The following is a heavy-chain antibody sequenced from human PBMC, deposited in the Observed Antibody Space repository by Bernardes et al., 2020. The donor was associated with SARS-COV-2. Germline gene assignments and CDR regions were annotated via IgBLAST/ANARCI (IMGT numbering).Heavy chain of an antibody. J-gene: IGHJ4*02. CDR1: GGSISSYSYY. CDR2: IYYSGST. Sequence: SETLSLTCTVSGGSISSYSYYWCWIRQPPGKGLEWIGIIYYSGSTYYNPSLKSRVTISVDTSKNQFSLKVSSVTAADTAVYYCARQAMATMVFEYWGQGALVTVSS. D-gene: IGHD2-8*01. V-gene: IGHV4-39*01. CDR3: ARQAMATMVFEY.